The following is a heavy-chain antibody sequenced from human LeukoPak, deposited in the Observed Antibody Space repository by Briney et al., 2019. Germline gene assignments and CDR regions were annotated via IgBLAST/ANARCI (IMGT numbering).Heavy chain of an antibody. J-gene: IGHJ3*02. CDR1: GFTFSSYA. Sequence: PGGSLRLSCAASGFTFSSYAMSWVRRAPGKGLEWVGRIKSKTDGGTTDYAAPVKGRFTISRDDSKNTLYLQMNSLKTEDTAVYYCTTRSGIKCYYYDSSGYAPCDAFDIWGQGTMVTVSS. V-gene: IGHV3-15*01. CDR3: TTRSGIKCYYYDSSGYAPCDAFDI. CDR2: IKSKTDGGTT. D-gene: IGHD3-22*01.